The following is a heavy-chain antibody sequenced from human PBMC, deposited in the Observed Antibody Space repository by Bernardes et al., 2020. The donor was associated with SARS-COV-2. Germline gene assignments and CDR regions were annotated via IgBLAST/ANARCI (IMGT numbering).Heavy chain of an antibody. CDR2: ISYDGSNK. Sequence: GGSRRLSCAASGFTFSSHGMHWVRQAPGKGLEWVAVISYDGSNKYYADSVKGRFTISRDNSKNTLYLQMNSLRAEDTAVYYCAARGYSYGGDDYWGQGTLVTVSS. J-gene: IGHJ4*02. CDR1: GFTFSSHG. D-gene: IGHD5-18*01. V-gene: IGHV3-30*03. CDR3: AARGYSYGGDDY.